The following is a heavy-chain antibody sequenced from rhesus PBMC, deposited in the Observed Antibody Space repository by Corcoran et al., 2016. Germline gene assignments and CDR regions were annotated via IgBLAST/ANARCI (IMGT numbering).Heavy chain of an antibody. J-gene: IGHJ4*01. D-gene: IGHD1-14*01. CDR2: IYGSGGST. CDR3: ARNSWNDGYYFDY. V-gene: IGHV4-93*01. CDR1: GGSISSSNW. Sequence: QVQLQESGPAVVKPSETLSLTCAVSGGSISSSNWWSWIRQSPGKGLEWIGGIYGSGGSTEYTPSLKSRVTISKATSKTQFSLKLSSVTAADTAVYYCARNSWNDGYYFDYWGQGVLVTVSS.